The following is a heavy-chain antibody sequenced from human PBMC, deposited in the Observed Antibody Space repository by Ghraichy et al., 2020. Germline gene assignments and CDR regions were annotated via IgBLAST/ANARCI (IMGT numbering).Heavy chain of an antibody. CDR3: VRRVPQSWFDP. V-gene: IGHV4-4*09. CDR1: GGSISSYY. D-gene: IGHD2-2*01. CDR2: IYTNGST. J-gene: IGHJ5*02. Sequence: SETLSLTCIVSGGSISSYYWSWIRQPPGKGLEWIGYIYTNGSTNYNPSLKSRVTISVDTSKNQFSLKLSSVTAADTAVYYCVRRVPQSWFDPWGQGTLVTVSS.